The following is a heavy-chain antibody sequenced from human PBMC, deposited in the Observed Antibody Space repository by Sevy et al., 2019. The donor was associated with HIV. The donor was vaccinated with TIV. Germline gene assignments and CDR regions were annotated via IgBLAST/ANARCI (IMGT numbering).Heavy chain of an antibody. D-gene: IGHD1-26*01. Sequence: GGSLRLSCAASGFTFSSYAMHWVRQAPGKGLEWVAVISYDGSNKYYADSVKGRFTISRDNSKNTLYLQMNSLRAEDTAVYYCASITGQWELHAFDIWGQGTMVTVSS. CDR3: ASITGQWELHAFDI. V-gene: IGHV3-30-3*01. CDR1: GFTFSSYA. CDR2: ISYDGSNK. J-gene: IGHJ3*02.